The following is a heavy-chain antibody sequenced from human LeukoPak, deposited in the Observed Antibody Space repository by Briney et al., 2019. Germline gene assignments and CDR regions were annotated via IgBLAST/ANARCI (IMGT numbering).Heavy chain of an antibody. CDR3: AKGGNTIFGPQPDY. CDR2: ISYSGTTT. J-gene: IGHJ4*02. Sequence: GGPLRLSCAASGFTFSNYAMTWVRQAPGKGLEWVSAISYSGTTTYYADSVKGRFTISRDNSKNTLYLQMNSLRAADTAVYYCAKGGNTIFGPQPDYWGQGTLVTVSS. CDR1: GFTFSNYA. V-gene: IGHV3-23*01. D-gene: IGHD3-3*01.